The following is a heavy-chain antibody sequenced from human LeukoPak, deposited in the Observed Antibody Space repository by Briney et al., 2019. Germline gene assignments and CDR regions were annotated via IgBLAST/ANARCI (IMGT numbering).Heavy chain of an antibody. CDR3: ARSKYTRMGEGVLGLYDS. CDR2: IFTGGST. V-gene: IGHV3-66*01. D-gene: IGHD3-16*01. Sequence: GGSLRLSCATSGFTFDSYSMSWVRQARQAPGTGLQWVSHIFTGGSTYYADSVKGRFTISRDNSRNTVFLQMNSLRPEDTAIYYCARSKYTRMGEGVLGLYDSWGQGTLVTVSS. CDR1: GFTFDSYS. J-gene: IGHJ1*01.